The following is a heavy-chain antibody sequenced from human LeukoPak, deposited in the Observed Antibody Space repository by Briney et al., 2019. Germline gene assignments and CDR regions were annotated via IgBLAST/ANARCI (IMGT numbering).Heavy chain of an antibody. CDR2: INPNSDNT. J-gene: IGHJ6*02. CDR1: GYTFTNHD. Sequence: ASVKVSCKASGYTFTNHDINWVRQATGQGLEWMGWINPNSDNTGYAQKFQGGVTMTRNTSINTAHMELSSLKSEDTAVYYCARGVSDYYYGMDVWGQGTTVTVSS. V-gene: IGHV1-8*01. CDR3: ARGVSDYYYGMDV.